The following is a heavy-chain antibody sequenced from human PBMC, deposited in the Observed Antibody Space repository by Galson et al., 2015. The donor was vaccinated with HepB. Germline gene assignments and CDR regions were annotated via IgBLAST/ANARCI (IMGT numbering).Heavy chain of an antibody. Sequence: QSGAEVKKPGESLNISCKGSGYSFTSYWIGWVRQMPGKGLEWMGIIYPGDSDTRYSPSIQGQVTISVDKSISTAYLRWSSLKASDTAMYYCARIIAVAGILDNYYGMDVWGQGTTVTVSS. CDR3: ARIIAVAGILDNYYGMDV. CDR1: GYSFTSYW. D-gene: IGHD6-19*01. CDR2: IYPGDSDT. V-gene: IGHV5-51*01. J-gene: IGHJ6*02.